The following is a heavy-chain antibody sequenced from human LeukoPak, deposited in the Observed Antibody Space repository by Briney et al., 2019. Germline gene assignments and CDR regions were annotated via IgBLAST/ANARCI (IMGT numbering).Heavy chain of an antibody. Sequence: GGSLRLSCAASGFTFSSYSMNWVRQAPGKGLEWVSYISSSSSTIYYADSVKGRFTISRDNAKNSLYLQMNSLRAEDTAVYYCARNIGGPYDYVWGSYRRYFDYWGQGTLVTVSS. CDR1: GFTFSSYS. J-gene: IGHJ4*02. CDR2: ISSSSSTI. D-gene: IGHD3-16*02. V-gene: IGHV3-48*04. CDR3: ARNIGGPYDYVWGSYRRYFDY.